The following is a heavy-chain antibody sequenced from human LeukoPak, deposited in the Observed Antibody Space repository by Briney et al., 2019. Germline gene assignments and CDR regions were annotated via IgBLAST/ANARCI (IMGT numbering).Heavy chain of an antibody. CDR2: INPNSGGT. Sequence: ASVKVSCKASGYTFTGYYMHWVRQAPGQGLEWMGWINPNSGGTNYAQKFQGRVTMTRDTSISTAYMELSRLRSDDTAVYYCARDRCSSTSCPLTWFDPWGQGTLVTVSS. J-gene: IGHJ5*02. CDR3: ARDRCSSTSCPLTWFDP. CDR1: GYTFTGYY. D-gene: IGHD2-2*01. V-gene: IGHV1-2*02.